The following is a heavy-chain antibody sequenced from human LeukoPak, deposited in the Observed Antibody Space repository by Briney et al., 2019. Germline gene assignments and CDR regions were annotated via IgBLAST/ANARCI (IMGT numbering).Heavy chain of an antibody. Sequence: ASVTVSYKVSGYTLTELSIHWVRQAPGKGREWMGGFDPEDGETIYAQKFQGRVTMTEDTSTDTAYMELHSLRSEDTALYYCATDLGGSYSFDYWGQGTLVTVSS. D-gene: IGHD1-26*01. CDR3: ATDLGGSYSFDY. CDR2: FDPEDGET. V-gene: IGHV1-24*01. J-gene: IGHJ4*02. CDR1: GYTLTELS.